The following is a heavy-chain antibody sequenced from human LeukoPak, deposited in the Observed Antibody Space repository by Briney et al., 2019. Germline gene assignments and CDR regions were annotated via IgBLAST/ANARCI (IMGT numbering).Heavy chain of an antibody. CDR3: ASRDGYNYPPSRGYYYYYMDV. CDR1: GYTFTSYG. J-gene: IGHJ6*03. Sequence: GASVKVSCKASGYTFTSYGISWVRQAPGQGLEWMGWISAYNGNTNYAQKFQGRVTITADESTSTAYMELSSLRSEDTAVYYCASRDGYNYPPSRGYYYYYMDVWGKGTTVTISS. V-gene: IGHV1-18*01. D-gene: IGHD5-24*01. CDR2: ISAYNGNT.